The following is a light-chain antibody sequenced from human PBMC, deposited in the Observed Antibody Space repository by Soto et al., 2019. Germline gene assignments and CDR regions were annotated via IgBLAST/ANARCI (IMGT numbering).Light chain of an antibody. CDR3: PQYAISPRT. CDR2: GAS. Sequence: LKQSPGTLSLSKGERATLSCRVCQSVSSSYLAWYQQKPGQAPRLLIYGASSRATAIPDRFSGSGSGTDFTLTIISLQPEDFAVYYCPQYAISPRTFAQVTKV. J-gene: IGKJ1*01. V-gene: IGKV3-20*01. CDR1: QSVSSSY.